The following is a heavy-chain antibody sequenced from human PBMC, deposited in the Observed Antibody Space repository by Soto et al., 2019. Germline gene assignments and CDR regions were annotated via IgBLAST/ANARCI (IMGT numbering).Heavy chain of an antibody. CDR2: ISSSSSTI. CDR1: GFTFSSYS. D-gene: IGHD2-21*02. V-gene: IGHV3-48*02. Sequence: GGSLRLSCAASGFTFSSYSMNWVRQAPGKGLEWVSYISSSSSTIYYADSVKGRFTISRDNAKNSLYLQMNSLRDEDTAVYYCARDKLPSWLVTRGGGYYYYGMDVWGQGTTVTVSS. CDR3: ARDKLPSWLVTRGGGYYYYGMDV. J-gene: IGHJ6*02.